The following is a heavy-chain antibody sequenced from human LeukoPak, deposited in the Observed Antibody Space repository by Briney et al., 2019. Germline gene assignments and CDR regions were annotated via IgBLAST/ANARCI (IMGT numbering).Heavy chain of an antibody. V-gene: IGHV3-74*01. J-gene: IGHJ4*02. Sequence: PGGSLRLSCAASGFTFSSYWMHWVCQAPGKGLVWVSRINSDGSSTSYADSAKGRFTISRDNAKNTLYLQMNSLRAEDTAVYYCARSRYSSSPFDYWGQGTLVTVSS. CDR1: GFTFSSYW. D-gene: IGHD6-13*01. CDR2: INSDGSST. CDR3: ARSRYSSSPFDY.